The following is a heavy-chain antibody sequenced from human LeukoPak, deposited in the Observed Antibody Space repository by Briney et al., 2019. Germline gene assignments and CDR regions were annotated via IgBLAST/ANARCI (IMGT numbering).Heavy chain of an antibody. CDR1: GYTFNTYG. V-gene: IGHV1-18*01. CDR3: ARGSSIGDFDY. CDR2: ISGYNANT. J-gene: IGHJ4*02. Sequence: ASMKVSCKASGYTFNTYGINWVRQAPGQGLEWMGWISGYNANTNYAQKLQGRVTMTTDTSTSTAYMELRSLRSDDTAVYYCARGSSIGDFDYWGQGTLVTVSS. D-gene: IGHD3-16*01.